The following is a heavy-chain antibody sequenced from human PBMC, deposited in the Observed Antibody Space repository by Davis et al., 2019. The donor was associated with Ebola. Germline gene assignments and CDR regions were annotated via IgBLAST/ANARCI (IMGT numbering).Heavy chain of an antibody. CDR2: ISYDGSNK. CDR3: ARAPGSGYDLYYYYYMDV. Sequence: GESLKISCAASGFTFSSYAMHWVRQAPGKGLEWVAVISYDGSNKYYADSVKGRFTISRDNSKNTLYLQMNSLRAEDTAVYYCARAPGSGYDLYYYYYMDVWGKGTTVTVSS. V-gene: IGHV3-30-3*01. D-gene: IGHD5-12*01. CDR1: GFTFSSYA. J-gene: IGHJ6*03.